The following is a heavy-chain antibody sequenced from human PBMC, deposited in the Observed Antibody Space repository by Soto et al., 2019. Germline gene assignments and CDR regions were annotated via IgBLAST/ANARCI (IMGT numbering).Heavy chain of an antibody. CDR3: AKAFTIPLSSSLER. V-gene: IGHV3-9*01. Sequence: EVQLVESGGGLVQPGRSLRLSCAASGFTFDDYAMHWVRQAPGKGLEWVSGISWNSGSIGYADSVKGRFTISRDNAKNSLYLQMNSLRAEDTALYYCAKAFTIPLSSSLERWGQGTLVTVSS. D-gene: IGHD6-13*01. CDR2: ISWNSGSI. CDR1: GFTFDDYA. J-gene: IGHJ4*02.